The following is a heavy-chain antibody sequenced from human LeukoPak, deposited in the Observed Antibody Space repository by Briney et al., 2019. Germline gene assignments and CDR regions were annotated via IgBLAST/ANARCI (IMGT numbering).Heavy chain of an antibody. D-gene: IGHD2-15*01. V-gene: IGHV3-48*03. CDR1: GFTFSSYE. CDR3: ARVRRYCSGGSCYSGFDY. Sequence: GGSLRLSCAASGFTFSSYEMDWVRQAPGKGLEWVSYISSSGSTIYYADSVKGRFTISRDNAKNSLYLQMNSLRAEDTAVYYCARVRRYCSGGSCYSGFDYWGQGTLVTVSS. CDR2: ISSSGSTI. J-gene: IGHJ4*02.